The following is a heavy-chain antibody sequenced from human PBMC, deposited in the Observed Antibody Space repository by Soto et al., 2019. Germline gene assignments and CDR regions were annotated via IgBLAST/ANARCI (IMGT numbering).Heavy chain of an antibody. CDR1: GFTFSSYG. CDR3: ARDGHDYGDYGAFDY. Sequence: QVQLVESGGGVVQPGRSLRLSCAASGFTFSSYGMHWVRQAPGKGLEWVAVIWYDGSNKYYADSVKGRFTISRDNSKNTLYLQMNSLRAEDKGVYYCARDGHDYGDYGAFDYWGQGTLVTVSS. V-gene: IGHV3-33*01. CDR2: IWYDGSNK. J-gene: IGHJ4*02. D-gene: IGHD4-17*01.